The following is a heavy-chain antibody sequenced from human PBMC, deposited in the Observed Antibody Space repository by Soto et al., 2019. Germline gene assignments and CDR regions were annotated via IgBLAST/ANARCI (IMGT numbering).Heavy chain of an antibody. Sequence: ASVKVSCKASGYTFTSYGISWVRQAPGQGREGMGWISAYNGNTNYAQRLQGRVTMTTDTSTSTAYMELRSLRSDDTAVYYCARDSSSFGVVSYAFDIWGEGTMVTVSS. CDR3: ARDSSSFGVVSYAFDI. J-gene: IGHJ3*02. D-gene: IGHD3-3*02. V-gene: IGHV1-18*01. CDR2: ISAYNGNT. CDR1: GYTFTSYG.